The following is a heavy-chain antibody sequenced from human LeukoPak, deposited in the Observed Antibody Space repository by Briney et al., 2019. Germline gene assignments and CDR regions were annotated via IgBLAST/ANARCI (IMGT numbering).Heavy chain of an antibody. Sequence: SQTLSLTCTVSGGSISSGGYYWSWIRQHPGKGLEWIGYIYYSGSTYCNPSLKSRVTISVDTSKNQFSLKLSSVTAADTAVYYCASYYYDSSGFFGMDVWGQGTTVTVSS. V-gene: IGHV4-31*03. D-gene: IGHD3-22*01. CDR1: GGSISSGGYY. J-gene: IGHJ6*02. CDR2: IYYSGST. CDR3: ASYYYDSSGFFGMDV.